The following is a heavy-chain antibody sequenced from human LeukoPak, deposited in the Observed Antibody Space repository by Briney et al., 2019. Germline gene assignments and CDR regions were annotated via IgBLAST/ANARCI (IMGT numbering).Heavy chain of an antibody. V-gene: IGHV3-23*01. Sequence: PGGSLRLSCAASGFTFSSYAMSWVRQAPGEGLEWVSAISGSGGSTYYADSVKGRFTISRDNSKNTLYLQMNSLRAEDTAVYYCAKGGDGDYYYYYGMDVWGQGTTVTVSS. J-gene: IGHJ6*02. CDR1: GFTFSSYA. CDR3: AKGGDGDYYYYYGMDV. CDR2: ISGSGGST. D-gene: IGHD4-17*01.